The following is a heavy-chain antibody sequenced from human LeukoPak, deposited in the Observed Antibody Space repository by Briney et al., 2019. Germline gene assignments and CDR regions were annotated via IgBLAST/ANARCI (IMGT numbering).Heavy chain of an antibody. D-gene: IGHD3-10*01. V-gene: IGHV1-18*01. CDR3: ARVRGYYGSGSYYNVGP. CDR2: LSAYKGNT. CDR1: GYTLTSYC. Sequence: ASVKVSRKASGYTLTSYCISWVRQPPAQGLEWMGWLSAYKGNTNYTQNLQGRVTITTDTSKSTAYMALRSLRSDDTAVYYCARVRGYYGSGSYYNVGPWGQGTLVTVSS. J-gene: IGHJ5*02.